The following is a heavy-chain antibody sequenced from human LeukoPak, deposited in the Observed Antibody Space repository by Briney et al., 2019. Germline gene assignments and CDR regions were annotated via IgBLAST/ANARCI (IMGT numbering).Heavy chain of an antibody. V-gene: IGHV1-2*02. Sequence: ASVKVSCKASGYTFTGYYMHWVRQAPGQGLEWMGWINPNSGGTNYAQKFQGRVTITADESTSTAYMELSSLRSEDTAVYYCARALRPRITMVRGVINGMDVWGQGTTVTVSS. CDR1: GYTFTGYY. CDR3: ARALRPRITMVRGVINGMDV. CDR2: INPNSGGT. J-gene: IGHJ6*02. D-gene: IGHD3-10*01.